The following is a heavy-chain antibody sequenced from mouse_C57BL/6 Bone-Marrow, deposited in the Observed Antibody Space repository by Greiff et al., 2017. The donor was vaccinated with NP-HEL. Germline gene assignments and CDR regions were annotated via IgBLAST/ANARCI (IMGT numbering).Heavy chain of an antibody. D-gene: IGHD2-1*01. V-gene: IGHV1-42*01. CDR3: ARIYYVPYYYARDY. CDR2: INPSTGGT. Sequence: VQLQQSGPELVKPGASVKISCKASGYSFTGYYMNWVKQSPEKSLEWIGEINPSTGGTTYNQKFKAKATLTVDKSSSTAYMQLKSLTSEDSAVYYCARIYYVPYYYARDYWGQGTSVTVSA. CDR1: GYSFTGYY. J-gene: IGHJ4*01.